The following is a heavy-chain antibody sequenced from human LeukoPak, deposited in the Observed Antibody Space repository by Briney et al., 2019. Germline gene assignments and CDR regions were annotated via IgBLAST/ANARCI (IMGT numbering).Heavy chain of an antibody. CDR2: IYHSGST. V-gene: IGHV4-38-2*02. CDR3: VRDLWAAAGI. D-gene: IGHD6-13*01. CDR1: GYSISSGYY. Sequence: TSETLSLTCAVSGYSISSGYYWGWIRQPPGKGLEWIGSIYHSGSTYYNPSLKSRVTISVDTSKNQFSLKLSSVTAADTAVYYCVRDLWAAAGIWGQGTMVTVSS. J-gene: IGHJ3*02.